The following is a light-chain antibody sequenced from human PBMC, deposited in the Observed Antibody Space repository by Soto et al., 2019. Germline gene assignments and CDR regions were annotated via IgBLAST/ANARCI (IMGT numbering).Light chain of an antibody. CDR3: SSYTSSSTSCVV. V-gene: IGLV2-14*01. J-gene: IGLJ2*01. CDR2: DVS. Sequence: QSALTQPASVSGSPGQSITISCTGTSSDVGGYNYVSWYQQHPGKAPKLMIYDVSNRPSGVSNRFSGSKSGNTASLTISGLQAEDEAGYYCSSYTSSSTSCVVFGGGTKVTVL. CDR1: SSDVGGYNY.